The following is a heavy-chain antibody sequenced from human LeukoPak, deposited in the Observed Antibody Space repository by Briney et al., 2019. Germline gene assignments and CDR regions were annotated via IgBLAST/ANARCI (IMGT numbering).Heavy chain of an antibody. D-gene: IGHD1-26*01. CDR1: GYTFTSYD. Sequence: ASVKVSCKASGYTFTSYDINWVRQATGQGLEWMGWMNPNSGNTGYAQKFQGRVTMTRNTSISTAYMELSSLRSEDTAVYYCARTSGSYYYFDYWGQGTLVTVSP. CDR2: MNPNSGNT. J-gene: IGHJ4*02. CDR3: ARTSGSYYYFDY. V-gene: IGHV1-8*01.